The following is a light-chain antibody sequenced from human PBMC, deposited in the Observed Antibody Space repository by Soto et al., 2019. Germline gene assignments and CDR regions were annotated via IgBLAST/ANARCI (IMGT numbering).Light chain of an antibody. Sequence: QSALTQPASMSGSPGQSITISCAGTSSDVGPYNYVSWYQQHPGKAPKLMIYDVSNRPSGASDRFSGSKSGNTASLTISGLQAEDEADYYCCSYSRITTYVFGTGTKVTVL. CDR1: SSDVGPYNY. CDR2: DVS. CDR3: CSYSRITTYV. V-gene: IGLV2-14*03. J-gene: IGLJ1*01.